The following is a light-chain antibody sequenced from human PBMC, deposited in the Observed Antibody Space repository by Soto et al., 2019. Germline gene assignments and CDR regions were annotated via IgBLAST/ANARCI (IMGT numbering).Light chain of an antibody. J-gene: IGKJ1*01. CDR3: QQYNRYPRT. Sequence: DIPMTQSPSTLSASVGDRVTITCRASQSVSRLLAWYQQNPGTAPKFLLYYASSLESGVPSRFSGSGSGTEFTLTSSRLQPDDFATYYCQQYNRYPRTFGQGTKVEIK. CDR2: YAS. CDR1: QSVSRL. V-gene: IGKV1-5*01.